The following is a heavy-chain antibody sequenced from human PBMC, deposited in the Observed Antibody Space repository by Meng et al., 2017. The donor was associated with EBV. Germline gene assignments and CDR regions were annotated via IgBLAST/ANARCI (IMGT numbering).Heavy chain of an antibody. CDR1: GYTLTSYA. V-gene: IGHV1-3*01. D-gene: IGHD3-10*01. J-gene: IGHJ4*02. CDR3: ARDGGYYYGSGSYYFDY. Sequence: QVQLVQSGAEGKKPGASVKVSCKASGYTLTSYAMHWVRQAPGQRLEWMGWINAGNGNTKYSQKFQGRVTITRDTSASTAYMELSSLRPEDTAVYYCARDGGYYYGSGSYYFDYWGQGTLVTVSS. CDR2: INAGNGNT.